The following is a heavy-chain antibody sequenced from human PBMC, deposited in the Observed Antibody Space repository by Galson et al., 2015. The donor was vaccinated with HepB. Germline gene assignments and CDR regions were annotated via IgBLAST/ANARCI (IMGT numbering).Heavy chain of an antibody. CDR2: ISYDGSNK. V-gene: IGHV3-30*18. CDR3: AKGQGY. Sequence: SLRLSCAASGFTFSNYGMHWVRQAPGKGLEWVAVISYDGSNKYYADSVKGRFTISRDNSKNTLYLQMNSLRAEDTAVYYCAKGQGYWGQGTLVTVSS. J-gene: IGHJ4*02. CDR1: GFTFSNYG.